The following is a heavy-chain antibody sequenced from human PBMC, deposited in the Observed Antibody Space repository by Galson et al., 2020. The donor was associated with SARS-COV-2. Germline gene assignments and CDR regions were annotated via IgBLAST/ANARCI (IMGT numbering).Heavy chain of an antibody. CDR1: GGTFSSYA. D-gene: IGHD2-8*01. J-gene: IGHJ6*03. CDR2: IIPILGIA. CDR3: ARTHFLIGLMVYEGVGYYYMDV. V-gene: IGHV1-69*10. Sequence: SVKVSCKASGGTFSSYAISWVRQAPGQGLEWMGGIIPILGIANYAQKFQGRVTITADKSTSTAYMELSSLRSEDTAVYYCARTHFLIGLMVYEGVGYYYMDVWGKGTTVTVSS.